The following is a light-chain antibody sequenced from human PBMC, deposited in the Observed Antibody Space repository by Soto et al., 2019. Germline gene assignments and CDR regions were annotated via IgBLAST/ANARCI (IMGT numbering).Light chain of an antibody. CDR2: DAS. CDR1: QNVRSN. Sequence: EIVMTQSPATLSVSPGERATVSCRASQNVRSNLAWYHQKPGQAPRLLISDASTRATGIPARFSGSGSGTEITLTITSLQAEDFAVYYCQQYDNWPLSFGGGTRVEIK. CDR3: QQYDNWPLS. J-gene: IGKJ4*01. V-gene: IGKV3-15*01.